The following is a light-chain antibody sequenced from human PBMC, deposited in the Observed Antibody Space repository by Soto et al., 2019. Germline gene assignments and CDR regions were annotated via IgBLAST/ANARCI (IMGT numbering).Light chain of an antibody. V-gene: IGKV3-15*01. CDR3: QQYNNWPPWT. J-gene: IGKJ1*01. CDR1: QSISSN. CDR2: GAS. Sequence: EIVVTQSPATLSVSPGGGATLSCRASQSISSNLAWYQQKPGQAPRLLIYGASTRATGIPARFSGSGSGTEFTLTISSLQSEDFAVYFCQQYNNWPPWTFGQGTKVEIK.